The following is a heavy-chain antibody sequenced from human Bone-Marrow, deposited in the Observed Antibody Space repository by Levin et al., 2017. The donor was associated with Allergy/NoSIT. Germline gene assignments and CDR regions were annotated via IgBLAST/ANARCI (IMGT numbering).Heavy chain of an antibody. CDR1: GFTFSTYE. Sequence: GESLKISCAASGFTFSTYEMNWVRQAPGKGLEWVSYISSSGSIIHYADSVKGRFTISRDNAKKSLYLQMSSLRAEDTAVYYCARDEPAPYDYGDYVFDYWGQGTLVTVSS. CDR2: ISSSGSII. J-gene: IGHJ4*02. D-gene: IGHD4-17*01. CDR3: ARDEPAPYDYGDYVFDY. V-gene: IGHV3-48*03.